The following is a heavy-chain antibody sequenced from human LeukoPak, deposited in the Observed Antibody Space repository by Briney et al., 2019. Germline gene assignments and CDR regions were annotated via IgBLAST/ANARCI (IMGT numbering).Heavy chain of an antibody. Sequence: SETLSLTCTVSGGSISSSSYYWGWIRQPPGKGLKWIGSIYYSGSTYYNPSLKSRVTISVDTSKNQFSLKLSSVTAADTAVYYCARLPSRVVRGVIFPYYFDYWGQGTLVTVSS. CDR1: GGSISSSSYY. CDR3: ARLPSRVVRGVIFPYYFDY. V-gene: IGHV4-39*01. D-gene: IGHD3-10*01. CDR2: IYYSGST. J-gene: IGHJ4*02.